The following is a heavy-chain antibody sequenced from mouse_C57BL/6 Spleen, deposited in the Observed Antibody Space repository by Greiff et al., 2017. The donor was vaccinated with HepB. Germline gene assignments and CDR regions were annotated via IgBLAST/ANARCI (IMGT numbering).Heavy chain of an antibody. Sequence: EVKLQESGAELVRPGASVKLSCTASGFNITDYYMHWVKQRPEQGLEWIGRIDPEDGDTEYAPKFQGKATMTADTSSNTAYLQLSSLTSEDTAVYYCTTDGSSSWFAYWGQGTLVTVSA. CDR1: GFNITDYY. CDR3: TTDGSSSWFAY. D-gene: IGHD1-1*01. V-gene: IGHV14-1*01. J-gene: IGHJ3*01. CDR2: IDPEDGDT.